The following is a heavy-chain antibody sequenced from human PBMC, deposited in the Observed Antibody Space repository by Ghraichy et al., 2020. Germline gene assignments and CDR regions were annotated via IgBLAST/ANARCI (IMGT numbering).Heavy chain of an antibody. CDR1: GGTFSSYA. D-gene: IGHD2-21*02. CDR3: AREHLDSRVTGDADYWYFDL. CDR2: IIPIFGTA. V-gene: IGHV1-69*13. J-gene: IGHJ2*01. Sequence: SVKVSCKASGGTFSSYAISWVRQAPGQGLEWMGGIIPIFGTANYAQKFQGRVTITADESTSTAYMELSSLRSEDTAVYYCAREHLDSRVTGDADYWYFDLWGRGTLVTVSS.